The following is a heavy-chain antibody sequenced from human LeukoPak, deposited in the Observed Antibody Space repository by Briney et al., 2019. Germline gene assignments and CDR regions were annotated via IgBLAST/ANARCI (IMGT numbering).Heavy chain of an antibody. D-gene: IGHD3-22*01. Sequence: SETLSLPCTVSGGSITSHYWTWIRQPPGKGLHWIGYVSHSWDTDYNPSLKSRVTISVDTSKNQFSLKLSSVTAADTAVYYCARHDRYYYDTSGYYFDYWGQGTLVTVSS. CDR3: ARHDRYYYDTSGYYFDY. V-gene: IGHV4-59*08. J-gene: IGHJ4*02. CDR1: GGSITSHY. CDR2: VSHSWDT.